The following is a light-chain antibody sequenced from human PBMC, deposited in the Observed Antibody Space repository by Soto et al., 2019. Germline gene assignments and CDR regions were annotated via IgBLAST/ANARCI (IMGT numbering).Light chain of an antibody. V-gene: IGKV3-20*01. CDR1: RSVSSN. J-gene: IGKJ1*01. CDR3: QQDGSSFAT. Sequence: EISLTQSPGPLSPSPGETATLCCSPSRSVSSNLAWYRQTPGPPPRLLIFGASTRATDTPARCSGSGSGTVFTLTITGVEPADFAVYYCQQDGSSFATFGQGTQLEV. CDR2: GAS.